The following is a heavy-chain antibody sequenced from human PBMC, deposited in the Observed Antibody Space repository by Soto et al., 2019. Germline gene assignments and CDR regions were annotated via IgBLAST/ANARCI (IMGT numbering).Heavy chain of an antibody. Sequence: ASVKVSCKASGYTFTSYYMHWVRQAPGQGLEWMGIINPSGGSTSYAQKFQGRVTMTRDNSKNTLYLQMNSLRAEDTAVYYCARDRRSRPRYCSGGSCYGYWGQGTLVTVSS. J-gene: IGHJ4*02. D-gene: IGHD2-15*01. CDR3: ARDRRSRPRYCSGGSCYGY. CDR1: GYTFTSYY. CDR2: INPSGGST. V-gene: IGHV1-46*01.